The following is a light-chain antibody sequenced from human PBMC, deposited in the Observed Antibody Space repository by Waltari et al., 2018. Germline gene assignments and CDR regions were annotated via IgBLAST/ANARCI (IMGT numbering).Light chain of an antibody. CDR3: QKYNSAPWT. V-gene: IGKV1-27*01. J-gene: IGKJ1*01. CDR1: QGISKF. CDR2: AAS. Sequence: DIQMTQSPSSPSASVGDRGTITCRASQGISKFLAWYQQKPGKVPKLLIYAASTWQSGIPSRFSGSGSGTDFTLTISSLQPEDVATYYCQKYNSAPWTFGQGTKVEIK.